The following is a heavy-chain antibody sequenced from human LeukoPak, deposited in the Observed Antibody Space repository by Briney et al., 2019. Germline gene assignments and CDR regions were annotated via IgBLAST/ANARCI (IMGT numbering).Heavy chain of an antibody. V-gene: IGHV4-34*01. CDR2: INHSGST. CDR3: ARGRIRGSLDY. Sequence: GSLRLSCVTSGFFFNSYWMSWVRQPPGKGLEWIGEINHSGSTNYNPSLKSRVTISVDTSKNQFSLKLSSVTAADTAVYYCARGRIRGSLDYWGQGTLVTVSS. CDR1: GFFFNSYW. D-gene: IGHD3-3*02. J-gene: IGHJ4*02.